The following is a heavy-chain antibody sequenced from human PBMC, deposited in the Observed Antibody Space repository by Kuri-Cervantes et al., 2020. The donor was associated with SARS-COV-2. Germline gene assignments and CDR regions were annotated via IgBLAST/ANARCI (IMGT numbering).Heavy chain of an antibody. V-gene: IGHV1-8*03. Sequence: ASVKVSCKASGYTFTSYDINWVRQATGQGLEWMGWMNPNSGNTGYAQKFQGRVTITADESTSTAYMELSSLRSEDTAVYYCARDREDRVGATFDYWGQGTLVTVSS. CDR2: MNPNSGNT. CDR3: ARDREDRVGATFDY. D-gene: IGHD1-26*01. J-gene: IGHJ4*02. CDR1: GYTFTSYD.